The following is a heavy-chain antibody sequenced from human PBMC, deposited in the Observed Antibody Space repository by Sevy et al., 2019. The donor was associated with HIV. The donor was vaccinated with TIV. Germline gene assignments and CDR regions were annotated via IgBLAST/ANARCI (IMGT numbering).Heavy chain of an antibody. D-gene: IGHD3-9*01. CDR3: ARAPIWGYDILTGLGDY. CDR1: GFTFSSYA. Sequence: GGSLRLSCAASGFTFSSYAMHWVRQAPGKGLEWVAVISYDGSNKYYADSVKGRFTISRDNSKNTLYLQMNSLRAEDTAVYYCARAPIWGYDILTGLGDYWGQGTLVTVSS. CDR2: ISYDGSNK. J-gene: IGHJ4*02. V-gene: IGHV3-30-3*01.